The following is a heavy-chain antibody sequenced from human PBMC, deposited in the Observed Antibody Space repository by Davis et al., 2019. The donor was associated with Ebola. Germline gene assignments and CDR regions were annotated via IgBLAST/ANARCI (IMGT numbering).Heavy chain of an antibody. Sequence: GESLKISCQGSGYSFTSYWIGWVRQMPGKGLEWMGRIDPSDSYTNYSPSFQGHVTISADKSISTAYLQWSSLKASDTAMYYCARRLGNGWEPLDYWGQGTLVTVSS. CDR3: ARRLGNGWEPLDY. D-gene: IGHD1-26*01. J-gene: IGHJ4*02. CDR1: GYSFTSYW. V-gene: IGHV5-10-1*01. CDR2: IDPSDSYT.